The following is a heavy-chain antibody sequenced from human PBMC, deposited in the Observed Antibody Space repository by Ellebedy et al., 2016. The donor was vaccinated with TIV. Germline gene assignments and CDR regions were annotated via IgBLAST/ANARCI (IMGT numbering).Heavy chain of an antibody. J-gene: IGHJ4*02. CDR3: ARMLYDSDARTPY. CDR1: GFTFSSYG. Sequence: GESLKISXAASGFTFSSYGMHWVRQAPGKGLEWVAVISYDGSNKYYADSVKGRFTISRDNSKNTLYLQMNSLRAEDTALYYCARMLYDSDARTPYWGQGTLVTVSS. D-gene: IGHD3-22*01. V-gene: IGHV3-30*03. CDR2: ISYDGSNK.